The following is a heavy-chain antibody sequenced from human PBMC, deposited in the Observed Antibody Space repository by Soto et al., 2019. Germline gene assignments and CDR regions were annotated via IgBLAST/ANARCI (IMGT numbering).Heavy chain of an antibody. CDR2: ISWNSGSI. Sequence: LRLSCAASGFTFDDYAMHWVRQAPGKGLEWVSGISWNSGSIGYADSVKGRFTISRDNAKNSLYLQMNSLRAEDTALYYCAKGSLGELSLGYYFDYWGQGTLVTVSS. CDR1: GFTFDDYA. J-gene: IGHJ4*02. V-gene: IGHV3-9*01. CDR3: AKGSLGELSLGYYFDY. D-gene: IGHD3-16*02.